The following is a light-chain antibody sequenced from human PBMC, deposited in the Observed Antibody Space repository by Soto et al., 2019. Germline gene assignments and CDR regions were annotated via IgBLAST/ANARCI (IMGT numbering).Light chain of an antibody. V-gene: IGKV3-20*01. CDR2: GAS. CDR1: QSVSSSY. Sequence: EIVLTQSPGTLSLSPGERATLSCRASQSVSSSYLDWYQQRPGQAPRLLIYGASNRDTGIPDRFSGSGSGTDFTLTISRLEPEDFAVYYCQQYGSSPSWTFGQGTKVEIK. CDR3: QQYGSSPSWT. J-gene: IGKJ1*01.